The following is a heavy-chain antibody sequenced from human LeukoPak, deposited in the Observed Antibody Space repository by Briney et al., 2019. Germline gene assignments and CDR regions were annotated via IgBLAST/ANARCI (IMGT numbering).Heavy chain of an antibody. V-gene: IGHV4-59*08. Sequence: SETLSLTCTVSAGSVSGYYWTWIRQSPGKGLEWIGYVNYIGSTNYNPSLNSRLTISLYRSKNQFSLKLTSVTAADTAVYYCARNRFFDNWHRGTDYCGQGALVTVSS. CDR3: ARNRFFDNWHRGTDY. CDR2: VNYIGST. J-gene: IGHJ4*02. D-gene: IGHD1-1*01. CDR1: AGSVSGYY.